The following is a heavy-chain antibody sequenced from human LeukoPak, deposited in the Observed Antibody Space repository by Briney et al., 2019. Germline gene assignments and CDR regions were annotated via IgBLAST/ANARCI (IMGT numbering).Heavy chain of an antibody. D-gene: IGHD4-17*01. V-gene: IGHV3-23*01. J-gene: IGHJ4*02. Sequence: GGSLRLSCAASGFTFSTYAMSWVRQAPGKGLEWLSAISGSGSHTYYADSVKGRFTISRDNSKNTLYLQMNSLRAEDTAVYYCAKGLCYGDPGDYWGQGTLVNVSS. CDR1: GFTFSTYA. CDR3: AKGLCYGDPGDY. CDR2: ISGSGSHT.